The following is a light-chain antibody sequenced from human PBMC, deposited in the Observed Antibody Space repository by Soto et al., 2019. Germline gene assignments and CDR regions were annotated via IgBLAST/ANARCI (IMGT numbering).Light chain of an antibody. CDR1: SSDIGAYNF. Sequence: QSVLTQPASVSGSPGQSITISCTGTSSDIGAYNFVSWYQQHPGKAPKLMLYDVNIRPSGVSNRFSGSESGNTASLTISGLQAEDEADYDCTSWTTSTTMIFGGGTKLTVL. CDR2: DVN. J-gene: IGLJ2*01. CDR3: TSWTTSTTMI. V-gene: IGLV2-14*03.